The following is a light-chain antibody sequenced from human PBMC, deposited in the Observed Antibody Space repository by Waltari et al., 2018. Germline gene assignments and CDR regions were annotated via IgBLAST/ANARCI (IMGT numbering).Light chain of an antibody. J-gene: IGLJ3*02. V-gene: IGLV1-40*01. Sequence: QSVLPQPPPVSGAPGQRVTISCTGSSTHIGAGYDVHWYQQLPGTAPKLLIYGNSNRPSGVPDRFSGSKSGTSASLAITGLQAEDEADYYCQSYDSSLSGWVFGGGTKLTVL. CDR3: QSYDSSLSGWV. CDR1: STHIGAGYD. CDR2: GNS.